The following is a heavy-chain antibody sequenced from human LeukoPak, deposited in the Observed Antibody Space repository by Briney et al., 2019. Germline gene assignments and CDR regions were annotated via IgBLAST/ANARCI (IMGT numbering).Heavy chain of an antibody. J-gene: IGHJ4*02. CDR3: AKLNNYDLMIDY. CDR2: IYYSGTT. D-gene: IGHD3-3*01. CDR1: GGSISSYY. V-gene: IGHV4-59*08. Sequence: SETLSLTCTVSGGSISSYYWSWIRQPPGKGLEWIGYIYYSGTTNYNPSLKSRVTISVDTSKNQFSLKLSSVTAADTAVYYCAKLNNYDLMIDYWGQGTLVTVSS.